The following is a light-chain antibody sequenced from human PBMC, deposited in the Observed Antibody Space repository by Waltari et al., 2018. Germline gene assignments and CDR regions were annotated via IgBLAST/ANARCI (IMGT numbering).Light chain of an antibody. CDR3: ATWEGSQRV. CDR2: DND. CDR1: NFNIGSNS. J-gene: IGLJ1*01. Sequence: QSVVTQPPSASGTPGQRVTISCSGSNFNIGSNSVYWFQQLPGAAPKLLMYDNDQRPSGGPDRFSAPKSGTSASLAISALQSGDEADYYCATWEGSQRVFGTGTKVTVL. V-gene: IGLV1-44*01.